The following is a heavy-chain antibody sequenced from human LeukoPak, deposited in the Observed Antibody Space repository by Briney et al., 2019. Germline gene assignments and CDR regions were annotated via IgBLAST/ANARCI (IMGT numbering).Heavy chain of an antibody. CDR1: GGSISTYY. J-gene: IGHJ6*02. CDR3: ARSLSSLGYYCYGMDV. Sequence: PSETLSLTCTVSGGSISTYYWSWIRQPPGKGLEWIGYIYYSGSTDYNPSLKSRVTISLDTSKNQFSLKLRSVTAADTAVYYCARSLSSLGYYCYGMDVWGQGTTVTVSS. CDR2: IYYSGST. D-gene: IGHD6-19*01. V-gene: IGHV4-59*08.